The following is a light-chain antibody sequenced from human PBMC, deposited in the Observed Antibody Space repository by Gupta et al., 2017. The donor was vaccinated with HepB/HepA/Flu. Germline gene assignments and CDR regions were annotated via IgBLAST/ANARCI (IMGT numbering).Light chain of an antibody. Sequence: DIQMTQSPSSLSAFLGDRVTITCRPSQTIRTYLNWYQQKPGKAPQFLISAASIFQCGVPSRFSGSGFDTDFTLTINGLQPEDLGTYYCQQTYSTPWTFGQGTKVEI. V-gene: IGKV1-39*01. CDR3: QQTYSTPWT. CDR1: QTIRTY. J-gene: IGKJ1*01. CDR2: AAS.